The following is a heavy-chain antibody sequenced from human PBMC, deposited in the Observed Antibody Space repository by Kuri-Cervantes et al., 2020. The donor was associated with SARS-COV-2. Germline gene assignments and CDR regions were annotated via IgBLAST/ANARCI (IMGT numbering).Heavy chain of an antibody. D-gene: IGHD5-24*01. CDR3: ARESRDAYNLGSFDL. CDR2: ISSSGSAI. Sequence: GGSLRLSCAASGFTFSSYEMHWVRQAPGKGLEWVSYISSSGSAIYYADPVKGRFTISRDNAKNSLYLQMNSLRDEDTAVYYCARESRDAYNLGSFDLWGRGTLVTVSS. CDR1: GFTFSSYE. V-gene: IGHV3-48*03. J-gene: IGHJ2*01.